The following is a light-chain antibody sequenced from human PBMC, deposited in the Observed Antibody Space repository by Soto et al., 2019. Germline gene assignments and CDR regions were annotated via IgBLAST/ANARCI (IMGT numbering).Light chain of an antibody. CDR2: EGT. CDR3: CSYGGSTTYV. Sequence: QSALTQPASVSGSPGQSITVSCAGTSSDVGGYNLVSWYQQHPGKAPKLIIYEGTKRPSGVSNRFSGSKSGNTASLAISGLQAEDEADYYCCSYGGSTTYVFGTGTKLTVL. V-gene: IGLV2-23*01. J-gene: IGLJ1*01. CDR1: SSDVGGYNL.